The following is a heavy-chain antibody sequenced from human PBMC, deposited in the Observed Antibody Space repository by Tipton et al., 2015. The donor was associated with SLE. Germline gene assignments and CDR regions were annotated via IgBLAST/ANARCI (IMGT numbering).Heavy chain of an antibody. CDR3: SKGGAGGLFFDS. CDR1: GFFFGDYA. V-gene: IGHV3-30*04. D-gene: IGHD3/OR15-3a*01. CDR2: VSYDGSRQ. J-gene: IGHJ4*02. Sequence: SLRLSCAGSGFFFGDYAMHWVRPAPGKGLEWVAFVSYDGSRQYYAESVQGRFTISRDDSKNTLDLQMDSLRAEDTGIYYCSKGGAGGLFFDSWGQGTLVTVSS.